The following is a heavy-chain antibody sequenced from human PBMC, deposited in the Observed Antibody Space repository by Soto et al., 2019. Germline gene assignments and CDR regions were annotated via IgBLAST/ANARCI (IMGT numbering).Heavy chain of an antibody. V-gene: IGHV1-2*04. Sequence: GASVKVSCKASGYTFTGYYMHWALQAPGQGLEWMGWINPNSGGTNYAQKFQGWVTMTRDTSISTAYMELSRLRSDDTAVYYCARDLRGIAAAGTDAFDIWGQGTMVTVSS. CDR1: GYTFTGYY. CDR3: ARDLRGIAAAGTDAFDI. J-gene: IGHJ3*02. D-gene: IGHD6-13*01. CDR2: INPNSGGT.